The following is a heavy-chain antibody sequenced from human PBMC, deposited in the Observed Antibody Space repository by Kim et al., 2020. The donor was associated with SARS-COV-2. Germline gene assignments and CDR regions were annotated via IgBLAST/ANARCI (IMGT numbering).Heavy chain of an antibody. Sequence: GGSLRLSCAASGFTFSSYAMHWVRQAPGKGLEWVAVISYDGSNKYYADSVKGRFTISRDNSKNTLYLQMNSLRAEDTAVYYCARDHRPYTPPTLGTGGAFDIWGQGTMVTVSS. D-gene: IGHD1-1*01. V-gene: IGHV3-30-3*01. CDR3: ARDHRPYTPPTLGTGGAFDI. CDR1: GFTFSSYA. J-gene: IGHJ3*02. CDR2: ISYDGSNK.